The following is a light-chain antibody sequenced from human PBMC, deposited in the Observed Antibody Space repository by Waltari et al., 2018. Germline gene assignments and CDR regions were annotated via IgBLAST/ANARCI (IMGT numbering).Light chain of an antibody. CDR1: KLGDKY. CDR2: QHN. CDR3: QAWDRTTVV. V-gene: IGLV3-1*01. Sequence: SYELTQPPSVSVSPGQTASITCSGDKLGDKYAYWYQQKPGQSPVLVIYQHNKRPSGSPERFSGANSWNTATLTISGTQAMDEADYYCQAWDRTTVVFGGGTKLTVL. J-gene: IGLJ2*01.